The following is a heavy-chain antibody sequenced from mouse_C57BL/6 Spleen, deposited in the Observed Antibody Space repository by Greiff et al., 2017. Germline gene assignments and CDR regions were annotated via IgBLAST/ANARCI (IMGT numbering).Heavy chain of an antibody. Sequence: EVHLVESGGDLVKPGGSLTLSCAASGFTFSSYGMSWVRQTPDKRLEWVATISSGGSYTYYPDSVKGRFTISRDNAKNTLYLQMSSLKSEDTAMYYCARHEEDGNYWYFDVWGTGTTVTVSS. CDR1: GFTFSSYG. D-gene: IGHD2-1*01. J-gene: IGHJ1*03. CDR3: ARHEEDGNYWYFDV. CDR2: ISSGGSYT. V-gene: IGHV5-6*01.